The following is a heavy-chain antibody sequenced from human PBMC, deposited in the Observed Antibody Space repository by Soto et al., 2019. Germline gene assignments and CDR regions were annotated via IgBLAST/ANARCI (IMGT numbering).Heavy chain of an antibody. CDR2: NYYSGIT. CDR3: AKGRSYYHYYGVDV. J-gene: IGHJ6*02. CDR1: GGSISSGGYY. Sequence: PSETLSLTCTVSGGSISSGGYYWTWIRQHPGKGLEWIGYNYYSGITYYNPSLKSRVTISLDTSKNQFSLKLSSVTAADTALYYCAKGRSYYHYYGVDVWGQGTTVTVSS. V-gene: IGHV4-31*03.